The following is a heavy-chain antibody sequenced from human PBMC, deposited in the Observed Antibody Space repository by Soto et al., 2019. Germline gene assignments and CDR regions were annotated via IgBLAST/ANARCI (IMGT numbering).Heavy chain of an antibody. Sequence: QVQLVQSGAEVKKPGASVKVSCKASGYTFTGYYMHWVRQAPGQGLEWMGGINPNSGGTNYAQKCQGWVTMTRDTSISTAYMELSRLRSDDTAVYYCAREDFWSGYYTGWFDPWGQGTLVTVSS. J-gene: IGHJ5*02. D-gene: IGHD3-3*01. CDR3: AREDFWSGYYTGWFDP. CDR1: GYTFTGYY. CDR2: INPNSGGT. V-gene: IGHV1-2*04.